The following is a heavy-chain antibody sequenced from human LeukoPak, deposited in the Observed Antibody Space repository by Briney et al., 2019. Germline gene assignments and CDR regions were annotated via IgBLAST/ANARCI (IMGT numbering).Heavy chain of an antibody. CDR1: GGSISSYY. Sequence: SETLSLTCTVSGGSISSYYWSWIRQPPGKGLEWIGYIYYSGSTSYNPSLKSRVTISVDTSKNQFSLKLSSVTAADTAVYYCARHVVVPAAAAVRLYWYFDLWGRGTLVTVSS. D-gene: IGHD2-2*01. J-gene: IGHJ2*01. CDR2: IYYSGST. CDR3: ARHVVVPAAAAVRLYWYFDL. V-gene: IGHV4-59*08.